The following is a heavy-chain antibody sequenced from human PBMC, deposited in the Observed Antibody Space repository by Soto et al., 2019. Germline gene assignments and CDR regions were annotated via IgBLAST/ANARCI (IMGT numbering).Heavy chain of an antibody. CDR3: ATAQYRGLSYDSSGYYYPTVFDY. J-gene: IGHJ4*02. D-gene: IGHD3-22*01. V-gene: IGHV1-69*13. CDR1: GGSFSSYA. CDR2: IIPIFGTA. Sequence: SVKVSYWASGGSFSSYAISWLRQAPGQGVEGMGGIIPIFGTANYAQKFQGRVTITADESTSTAYMELSSLRSEDTAVYYCATAQYRGLSYDSSGYYYPTVFDYWGQGTLVTVSS.